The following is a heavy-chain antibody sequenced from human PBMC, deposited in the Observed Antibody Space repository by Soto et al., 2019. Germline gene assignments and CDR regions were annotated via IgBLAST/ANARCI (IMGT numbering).Heavy chain of an antibody. CDR2: FDPEDGET. J-gene: IGHJ4*02. D-gene: IGHD5-18*01. V-gene: IGHV1-24*01. CDR1: GYTLTELS. Sequence: GASVKVSCKVSGYTLTELSMHWVRQAPGKGLEWMGGFDPEDGETIYAQKFQGRVTMTEDTSTDTAYMELSSLRSEDTAVYYCASFPHSGSSTALHFWGQGPLVTVSS. CDR3: ASFPHSGSSTALHF.